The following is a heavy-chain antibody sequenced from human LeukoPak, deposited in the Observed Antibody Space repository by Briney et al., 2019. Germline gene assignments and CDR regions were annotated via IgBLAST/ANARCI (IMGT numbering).Heavy chain of an antibody. CDR1: GFTFSDYY. J-gene: IGHJ4*02. Sequence: GGSLRLSCAASGFTFSDYYMSWIRQAPGKGLEWVSYISSSGSTIYYADSVKGRFTISRDNAKNSLYLQMNSLRAEDTAVHYCARRIVATIAQYYFDYWGQGTLVTVSS. CDR2: ISSSGSTI. CDR3: ARRIVATIAQYYFDY. D-gene: IGHD5-12*01. V-gene: IGHV3-11*04.